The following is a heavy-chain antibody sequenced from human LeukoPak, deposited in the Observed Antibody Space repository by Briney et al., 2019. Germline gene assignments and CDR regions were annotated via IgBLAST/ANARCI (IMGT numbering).Heavy chain of an antibody. J-gene: IGHJ6*03. V-gene: IGHV4-34*01. CDR2: INHSGST. CDR1: GFTFDDYA. CDR3: ARVYYYYMDV. Sequence: GSLRLSCAASGFTFDDYAMSWVRQPPGKGLEWIGEINHSGSTSYNPSLKSRVTISVDTSKNQFSLKLSSVTAADTAVYYCARVYYYYMDVWGKGTTVTVSS.